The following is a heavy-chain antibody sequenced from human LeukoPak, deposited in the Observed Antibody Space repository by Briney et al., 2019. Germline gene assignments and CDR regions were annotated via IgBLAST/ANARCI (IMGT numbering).Heavy chain of an antibody. CDR1: GFTFSSYA. CDR2: IIPIFGTA. J-gene: IGHJ5*02. V-gene: IGHV1-69*01. CDR3: ARHQEGSWFDP. Sequence: GGSLRLSCAASGFTFSSYAISWVRQAPGQGLEWMGGIIPIFGTANYAQKFQGRVTITADESTSTAYMELSSLRSEDTAVYYCARHQEGSWFDPWGQGTLVTVSS.